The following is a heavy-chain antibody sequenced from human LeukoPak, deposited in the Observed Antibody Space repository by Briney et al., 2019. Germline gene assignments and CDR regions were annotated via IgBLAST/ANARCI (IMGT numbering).Heavy chain of an antibody. Sequence: SETLSLTCTVSGGSISSSSYYWGWIRQPPGKGLEWIGSIYNSGATYYNPSLKSRVAISVDTSKIQFSLKLSSVTAADTAVYYCARLVYGSEDVWGKGTTVTVSS. CDR2: IYNSGAT. D-gene: IGHD3-10*01. CDR1: GGSISSSSYY. CDR3: ARLVYGSEDV. J-gene: IGHJ6*04. V-gene: IGHV4-39*01.